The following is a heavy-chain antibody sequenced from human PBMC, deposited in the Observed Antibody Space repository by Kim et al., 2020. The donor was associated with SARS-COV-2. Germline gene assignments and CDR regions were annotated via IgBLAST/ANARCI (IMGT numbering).Heavy chain of an antibody. CDR1: GFTFSDYY. CDR2: ISSSGGTI. Sequence: GGSLRLSCAASGFTFSDYYMSWIRQAPGKGLEWVSYISSSGGTIYYADSVKGRFTISRDNAKNSLYLQMNSLRAEDTAVYYCARDGKGYYDVWGGSEWRSYYHYCMDVWGQGTPVTVSS. V-gene: IGHV3-11*01. CDR3: ARDGKGYYDVWGGSEWRSYYHYCMDV. J-gene: IGHJ6*02. D-gene: IGHD3-3*01.